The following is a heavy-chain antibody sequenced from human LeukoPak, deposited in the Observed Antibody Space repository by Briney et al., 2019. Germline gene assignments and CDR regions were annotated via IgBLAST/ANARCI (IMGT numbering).Heavy chain of an antibody. CDR2: IYYSGST. J-gene: IGHJ4*02. D-gene: IGHD3-10*01. CDR1: GGSISSYY. CDR3: ARSQNYYGSGDY. Sequence: SETQSLTCTVSGGSISSYYWSWIRQPPGKGLEWIGYIYYSGSTNYNPSLKSRVTISVDTSKNQFSLKLSSVTAADTAVYYCARSQNYYGSGDYWSQGTLVTVSS. V-gene: IGHV4-59*01.